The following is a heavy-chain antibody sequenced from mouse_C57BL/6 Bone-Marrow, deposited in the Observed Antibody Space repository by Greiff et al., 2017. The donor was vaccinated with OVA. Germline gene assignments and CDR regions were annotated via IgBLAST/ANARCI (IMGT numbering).Heavy chain of an antibody. Sequence: EVMLVESGGGLVQPGGSMKLSCVASGFTFSNYWMNWVRQSPEKGLEWVAQIRLKSDNYATHYAESVKGRFTISRDDSKSSVYLQMNNLRAEDTGIYYCTGVTTGFAYWGQGTLVTVSA. J-gene: IGHJ3*01. CDR2: IRLKSDNYAT. CDR1: GFTFSNYW. CDR3: TGVTTGFAY. V-gene: IGHV6-3*01. D-gene: IGHD1-1*01.